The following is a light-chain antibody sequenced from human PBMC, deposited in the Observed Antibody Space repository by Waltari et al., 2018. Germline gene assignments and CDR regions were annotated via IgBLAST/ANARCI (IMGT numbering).Light chain of an antibody. V-gene: IGLV2-14*01. CDR3: SSYTSSSTS. Sequence: QSALTQPASVSGSPGQSITISCTGTSSDVGGYNYVSWYQQHPGKAPKLMIYDVSKRRSCVSNRFSGSKSGNTASLTISGLQAEDEADYYCSSYTSSSTSFGGGTKLTVL. CDR1: SSDVGGYNY. CDR2: DVS. J-gene: IGLJ2*01.